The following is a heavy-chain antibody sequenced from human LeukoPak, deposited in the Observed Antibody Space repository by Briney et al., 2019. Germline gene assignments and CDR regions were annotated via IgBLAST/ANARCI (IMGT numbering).Heavy chain of an antibody. CDR1: GASFNVYY. J-gene: IGHJ3*02. CDR3: ARGVDYYGSGSYYDAFDI. Sequence: SETLSLTCAVYGASFNVYYWTWIRQPPGKGLEWIGEINHIGSTNYNPSLKSRVTISVDTSKNQFSLKLSSVTAADTAVYYCARGVDYYGSGSYYDAFDIWGQGTMVTVSS. CDR2: INHIGST. D-gene: IGHD3-10*01. V-gene: IGHV4-34*01.